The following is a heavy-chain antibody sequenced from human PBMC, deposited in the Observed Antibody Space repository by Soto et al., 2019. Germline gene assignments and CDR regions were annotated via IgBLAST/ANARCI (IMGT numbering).Heavy chain of an antibody. CDR1: GFTFTRYS. V-gene: IGHV3-21*06. CDR3: ARESEDLTSNFDY. Sequence: PGGSLRLSCAASGFTFTRYSMNWVRQAPGKGLERVSSISSTTNYIYYGDSMKGRFTISRDNAKNSLYLGMNSLRAEDTAVYYCARESEDLTSNFDYWGQGTLVTVSS. CDR2: ISSTTNYI. J-gene: IGHJ4*02.